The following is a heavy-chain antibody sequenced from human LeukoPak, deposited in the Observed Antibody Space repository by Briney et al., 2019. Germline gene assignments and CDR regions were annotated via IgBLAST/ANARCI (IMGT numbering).Heavy chain of an antibody. CDR3: AREARMITFGGAGLDY. J-gene: IGHJ4*02. CDR2: INPNSGGT. D-gene: IGHD3-16*01. CDR1: GYTFTGYY. V-gene: IGHV1-2*02. Sequence: ASVKVSCKASGYTFTGYYMHWVRQAPGQGLEWMGWINPNSGGTNYAQKFQGRVTMTRDTSISTAYMELSRLRSDDTAVYYCAREARMITFGGAGLDYWGQGTLVTVSS.